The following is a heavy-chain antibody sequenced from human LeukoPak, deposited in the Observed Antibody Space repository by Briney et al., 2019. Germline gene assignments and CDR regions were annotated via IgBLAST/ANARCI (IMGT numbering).Heavy chain of an antibody. CDR1: GLTFINFG. V-gene: IGHV3-23*01. J-gene: IGHJ4*02. CDR2: ISGSAVIA. Sequence: GGSLRLSCAASGLTFINFGMTWVRQAPGKGLEWVSAISGSAVIAFYADSVKGRFTISRDNSKNTLYLQMNSLRAEDTAVYYCAKQKKWLSQYYFDYWGQGTLVTVSS. CDR3: AKQKKWLSQYYFDY. D-gene: IGHD6-19*01.